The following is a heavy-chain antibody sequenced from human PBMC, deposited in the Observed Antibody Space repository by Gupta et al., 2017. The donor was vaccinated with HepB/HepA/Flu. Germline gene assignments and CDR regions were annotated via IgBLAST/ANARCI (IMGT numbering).Heavy chain of an antibody. CDR1: GGSISSYY. J-gene: IGHJ5*02. Sequence: QVQLQESGPGLVKPSETLSLTCTVSGGSISSYYWSWIRQPPGKGLEWIGYIYYSGSTNYNPSLKSRVTISVDTSKNQFSLKLSSVTAADTAVYYCARSITARHWFDPWGQGTLVTVSS. V-gene: IGHV4-59*01. D-gene: IGHD3-10*01. CDR2: IYYSGST. CDR3: ARSITARHWFDP.